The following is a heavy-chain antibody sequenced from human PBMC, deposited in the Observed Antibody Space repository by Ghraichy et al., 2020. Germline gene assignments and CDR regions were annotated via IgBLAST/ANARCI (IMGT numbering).Heavy chain of an antibody. CDR3: ATSLGQESGRKRGFDY. Sequence: SETLSLTCAVSGASISSGGYSWSWIRQPPGKRLEWIGYTDSRGRINYNPSLKSRLTISVDTSKNQFSLKLTSVTAADTAVYFCATSLGQESGRKRGFDYWGQGTLVTVSS. CDR1: GASISSGGYS. CDR2: TDSRGRI. J-gene: IGHJ4*02. V-gene: IGHV4-30-4*07. D-gene: IGHD3-10*01.